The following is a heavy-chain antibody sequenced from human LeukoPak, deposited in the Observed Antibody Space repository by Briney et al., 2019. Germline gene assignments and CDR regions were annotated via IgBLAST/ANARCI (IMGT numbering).Heavy chain of an antibody. V-gene: IGHV3-66*01. J-gene: IGHJ4*02. CDR2: IYSGGST. Sequence: GGSLRLSCAASGLTVSSNYMSWVRQAPGKGLEWVSVIYSGGSTYYADSVKGRFTISRDNSKNTLYLQMNSLRAEGTAVYYCARDVTYYYDSSGYALDYWGQGTLVTVSS. D-gene: IGHD3-22*01. CDR1: GLTVSSNY. CDR3: ARDVTYYYDSSGYALDY.